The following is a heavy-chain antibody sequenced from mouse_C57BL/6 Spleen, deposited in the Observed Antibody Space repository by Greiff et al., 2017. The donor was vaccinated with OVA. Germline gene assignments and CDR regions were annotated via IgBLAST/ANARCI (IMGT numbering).Heavy chain of an antibody. J-gene: IGHJ2*01. CDR1: GYSFTSYY. V-gene: IGHV1-66*01. Sequence: QVQLQQSGPELVKPGASVKISCKASGYSFTSYYIHWVKQRPGQGLAWIGWIYPGSGNTKYNEKFKGKATLTADTSSSPAYMQLSSLTSEDAAVYYCARGGSGFDYWGQGTTLTVAS. CDR3: ARGGSGFDY. CDR2: IYPGSGNT.